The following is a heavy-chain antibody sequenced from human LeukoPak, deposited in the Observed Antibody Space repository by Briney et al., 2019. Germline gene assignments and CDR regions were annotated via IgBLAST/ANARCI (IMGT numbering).Heavy chain of an antibody. CDR1: GGSVSRGGYY. CDR2: IYCSGTT. Sequence: SETLSLTCTVSGGSVSRGGYYWGWIRQPPGKGLEWIGSIYCSGTTYYNPSLQSRVTISVDTAKNQFSLKVTSVTAADTAAYYCARDAHCTGVSCYSPYNWFDPWGQGTLVTVSS. CDR3: ARDAHCTGVSCYSPYNWFDP. J-gene: IGHJ5*02. D-gene: IGHD2-15*01. V-gene: IGHV4-39*07.